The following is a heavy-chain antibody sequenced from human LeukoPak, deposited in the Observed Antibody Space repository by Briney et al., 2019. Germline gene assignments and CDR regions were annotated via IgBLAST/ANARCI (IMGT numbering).Heavy chain of an antibody. J-gene: IGHJ4*02. CDR2: ISGSGGST. CDR3: AKESRYSYGYYFDY. CDR1: GFTFSSYG. V-gene: IGHV3-23*01. D-gene: IGHD5-18*01. Sequence: GGSLRLSCTASGFTFSSYGMHWVRQAPGKGLEWVSAISGSGGSTYYADSVKGRFTISRDNSKNTLYLQMNSLRAEDTAVYYCAKESRYSYGYYFDYWGQGTLVTVSS.